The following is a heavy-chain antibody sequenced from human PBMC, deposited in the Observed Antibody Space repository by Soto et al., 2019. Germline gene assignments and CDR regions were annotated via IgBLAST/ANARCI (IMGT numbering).Heavy chain of an antibody. D-gene: IGHD3-16*02. J-gene: IGHJ4*02. CDR3: AKADDYIWGSYRQRSYYFDC. CDR1: GFTFSSYA. CDR2: ISGSGGST. Sequence: EVQLLESGGGLVQPGGSLRLSCAASGFTFSSYAMSWVRQAPGKGLEWVSDISGSGGSTYYADSVKGRFTISRDNSKNTVYMQMKSLRAEDTAVYYFAKADDYIWGSYRQRSYYFDCWGQGARVTVSS. V-gene: IGHV3-23*01.